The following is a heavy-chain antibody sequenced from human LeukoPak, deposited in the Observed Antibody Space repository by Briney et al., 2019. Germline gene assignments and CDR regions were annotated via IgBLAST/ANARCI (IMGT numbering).Heavy chain of an antibody. Sequence: ASVKVSCKASGYTFTGYYMHWVRQAPGQGLEWMGWINPNSGGTNYAQKFQGRVTMTRDTSISTAYMELSRLRSDDTAVYYCAGDGSYYDSSGYLRYWGQGTLVTVSS. J-gene: IGHJ4*02. CDR1: GYTFTGYY. CDR3: AGDGSYYDSSGYLRY. CDR2: INPNSGGT. V-gene: IGHV1-2*02. D-gene: IGHD3-22*01.